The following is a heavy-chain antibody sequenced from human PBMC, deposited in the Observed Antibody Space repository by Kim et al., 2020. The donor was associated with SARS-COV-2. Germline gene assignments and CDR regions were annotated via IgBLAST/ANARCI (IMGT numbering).Heavy chain of an antibody. CDR2: ISAYNGNT. CDR3: ARDLVVPAAHWGYYYYGMDV. V-gene: IGHV1-18*04. Sequence: ASVKVSCKASGYTFTSYGISWVRQAPGQGLEWMGWISAYNGNTNYAQKLQGRVTMTTDTSTSTAYMELRSLRSDDTAVYYCARDLVVPAAHWGYYYYGMDVWGQGTTVTVSS. CDR1: GYTFTSYG. D-gene: IGHD2-2*01. J-gene: IGHJ6*02.